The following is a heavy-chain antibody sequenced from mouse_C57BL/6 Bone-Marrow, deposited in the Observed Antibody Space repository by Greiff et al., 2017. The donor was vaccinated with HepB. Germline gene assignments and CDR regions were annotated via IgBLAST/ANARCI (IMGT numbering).Heavy chain of an antibody. CDR2: IDPSDSYT. CDR3: ARQLPVRGFAY. V-gene: IGHV1-50*01. D-gene: IGHD2-1*01. Sequence: QVQLQQSGAELVKPGASVKLSCKASGYTFTSYWMQWVKQRPGQGLEWIGEIDPSDSYTNYNQKFKGKATLTVDTSSSTAYMQLSSLTSEDSAVYYGARQLPVRGFAYWGQGTLVTVSA. J-gene: IGHJ3*01. CDR1: GYTFTSYW.